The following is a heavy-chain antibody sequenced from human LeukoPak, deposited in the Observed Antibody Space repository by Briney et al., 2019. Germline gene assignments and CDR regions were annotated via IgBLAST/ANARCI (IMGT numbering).Heavy chain of an antibody. CDR3: ARHIGGGIEDMDV. Sequence: SETLSLTCTVSGGSISTYYWSWVRQSPGTGLEWIGYIYVTGTRYNPYLQSRVTISVDRSRNQFFLQMTSVTAADTAVYYCARHIGGGIEDMDVWGRGTKVTVSS. V-gene: IGHV4-59*08. CDR2: IYVTGT. J-gene: IGHJ6*03. CDR1: GGSISTYY. D-gene: IGHD3-16*02.